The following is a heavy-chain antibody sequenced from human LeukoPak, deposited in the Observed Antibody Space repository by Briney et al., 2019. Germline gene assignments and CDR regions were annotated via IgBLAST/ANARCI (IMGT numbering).Heavy chain of an antibody. J-gene: IGHJ5*02. CDR2: TFYTGHT. CDR1: GGSISTYY. CDR3: ARHGSGGFHLNWFDP. D-gene: IGHD2-15*01. Sequence: SETLSLTCTVSGGSISTYYWSWIRQPPGKGLEWIGYTFYTGHTNYNPSLESRVTISIDTSKNQFSLKLFSVTAADTAVYYCARHGSGGFHLNWFDPWGQGTLVTVSS. V-gene: IGHV4-59*08.